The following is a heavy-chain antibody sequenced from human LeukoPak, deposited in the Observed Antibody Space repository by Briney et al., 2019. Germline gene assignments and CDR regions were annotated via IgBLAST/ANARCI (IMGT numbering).Heavy chain of an antibody. D-gene: IGHD5-18*01. V-gene: IGHV4-31*02. CDR2: IYYSGDT. Sequence: KPSQTLSLTCTVSGGSISSGDYYWSWIRQHPGKGLEWIGYIYYSGDTYYNPSFKSRVTISVDTSKNQFSLKLSSVTAADTAVYYCARAPRDTNSWYYFDYWGQGTLVSVSS. CDR1: GGSISSGDYY. J-gene: IGHJ4*02. CDR3: ARAPRDTNSWYYFDY.